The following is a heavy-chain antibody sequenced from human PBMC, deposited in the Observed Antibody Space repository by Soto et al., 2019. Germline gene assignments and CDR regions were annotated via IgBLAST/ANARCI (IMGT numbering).Heavy chain of an antibody. CDR2: MNPNSGNT. D-gene: IGHD3-10*01. V-gene: IGHV1-8*01. CDR1: GYTFTSYD. Sequence: ASVKVSCKASGYTFTSYDINWVRQATGQGLEWMGWMNPNSGNTGYAQKFQGRVTMTRNTSISTAYMELNSLRVEDTARYYCACLAWFGDPVPPFDCWGQGTVVTVSS. J-gene: IGHJ4*02. CDR3: ACLAWFGDPVPPFDC.